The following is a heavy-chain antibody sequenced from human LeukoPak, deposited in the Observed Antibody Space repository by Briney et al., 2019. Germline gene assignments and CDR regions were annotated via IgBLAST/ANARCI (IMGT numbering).Heavy chain of an antibody. CDR2: INHSGST. J-gene: IGHJ4*02. Sequence: PSETLSLTCAVYGGSFSGYYWSWIRQPPGKGLEWIGEINHSGSTNYNPSLKSRVTISVDTSKNQFSLELSSVTAADTAVYYCARGRGYSYGLNYFDYWGQGTLVTVSS. D-gene: IGHD5-18*01. V-gene: IGHV4-34*01. CDR1: GGSFSGYY. CDR3: ARGRGYSYGLNYFDY.